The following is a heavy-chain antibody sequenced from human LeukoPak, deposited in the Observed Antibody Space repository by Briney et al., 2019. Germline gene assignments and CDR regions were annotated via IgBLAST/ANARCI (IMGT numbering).Heavy chain of an antibody. Sequence: GGSLRLSCAASGFTFRSYSMNWVRHAPGKRLEWLSSITSSGSHMYYADSVKGRFTISRDNAKSSLYLQMNSLSPEDTAVYYCASFMTTVTIPDYWGQGTLVTVSS. J-gene: IGHJ4*02. D-gene: IGHD4-17*01. CDR3: ASFMTTVTIPDY. V-gene: IGHV3-21*01. CDR1: GFTFRSYS. CDR2: ITSSGSHM.